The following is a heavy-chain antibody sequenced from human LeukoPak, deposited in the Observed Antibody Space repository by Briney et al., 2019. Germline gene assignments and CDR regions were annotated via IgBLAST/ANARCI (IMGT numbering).Heavy chain of an antibody. CDR1: GASISRGSYY. CDR2: IYTSGST. J-gene: IGHJ4*02. D-gene: IGHD5-12*01. Sequence: SQTLSLTCTVSGASISRGSYYWSWLRQPAGKGLEWIGHIYTSGSTNFNPSLKSRATISVDTSKNQFSLKLSSVTAADTAVYYCARMVRRVVRLSIGRSSDYATGYYFDYWGQGTLVTVSS. CDR3: ARMVRRVVRLSIGRSSDYATGYYFDY. V-gene: IGHV4-61*09.